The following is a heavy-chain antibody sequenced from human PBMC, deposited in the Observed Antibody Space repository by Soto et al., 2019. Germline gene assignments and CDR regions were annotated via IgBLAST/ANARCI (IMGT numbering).Heavy chain of an antibody. J-gene: IGHJ4*02. D-gene: IGHD1-1*01. CDR2: ISPRSDYI. V-gene: IGHV3-21*06. CDR3: ARVSGTLEQYSDLDY. Sequence: EVQLVESGGGLVKPGGSLRLSCAASGFIFSSYSMNWVRQAPGKGLEWVSSISPRSDYIYFADSMRGRFTISRDNAQNSLYLLLNNLRAEHTDVYHCARVSGTLEQYSDLDYWGQRTLVTVSS. CDR1: GFIFSSYS.